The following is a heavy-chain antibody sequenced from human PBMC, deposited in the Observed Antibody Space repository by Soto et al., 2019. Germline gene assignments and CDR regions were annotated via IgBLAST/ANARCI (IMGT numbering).Heavy chain of an antibody. D-gene: IGHD6-13*01. CDR3: VRYSSSPIDVAFDI. J-gene: IGHJ3*02. CDR1: GFTFSSYG. CDR2: IWYDGSNK. V-gene: IGHV3-33*01. Sequence: QVQLVESGGGVVQPGRSLRLSCAASGFTFSSYGMHWVRQAPGKGLEWVAVIWYDGSNKYYADSVKGRFTITRDNSKNTLYLQMNSLRAEVTAVYYCVRYSSSPIDVAFDIWGQGTMGTVSS.